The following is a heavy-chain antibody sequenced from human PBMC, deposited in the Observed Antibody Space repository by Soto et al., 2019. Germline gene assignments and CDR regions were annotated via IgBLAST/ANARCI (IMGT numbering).Heavy chain of an antibody. CDR1: GGSISNYD. CDR2: IYYTGST. CDR3: ARVGSSWYLGMDV. J-gene: IGHJ6*02. Sequence: QVQLQESGPGLVKPSETLSLTCTVSGGSISNYDWSWIRQPPGMGLEWIGYIYYTGSTNYNPSLKSRVTISVDTSKNQISLKLSSVTAADTAVYHCARVGSSWYLGMDVWGQGTTVTVSS. D-gene: IGHD6-13*01. V-gene: IGHV4-59*01.